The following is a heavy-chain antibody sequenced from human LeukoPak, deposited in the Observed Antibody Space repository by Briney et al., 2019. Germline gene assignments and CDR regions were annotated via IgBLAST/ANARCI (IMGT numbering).Heavy chain of an antibody. CDR2: INAGNGNT. V-gene: IGHV1-3*01. CDR3: ARDPRGAYGSGSYYPS. Sequence: GASVKVSCKASGYTFTSYAMHWVRQAPGQRLEWMGWINAGNGNTKYSQKFQGRVTITRDTSASTAYMELSSLRSEDTAVYYCARDPRGAYGSGSYYPSWGQGTLVTVSS. J-gene: IGHJ4*02. CDR1: GYTFTSYA. D-gene: IGHD3-10*01.